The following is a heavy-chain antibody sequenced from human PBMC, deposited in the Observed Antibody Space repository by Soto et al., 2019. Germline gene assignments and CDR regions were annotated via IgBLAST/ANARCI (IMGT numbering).Heavy chain of an antibody. CDR2: IYYSGST. Sequence: SETLSLSCTVSGGSISSGGYYGSWIRQHPGKGLEWIGYIYYSGSTYYNPSLKSRVTISVDTSKNQFSLKLSSVTAADTAVYYCARGGDYYGSGSYILRFDPWGQGTLVTVPQ. D-gene: IGHD3-10*01. J-gene: IGHJ5*02. CDR1: GGSISSGGYY. V-gene: IGHV4-31*03. CDR3: ARGGDYYGSGSYILRFDP.